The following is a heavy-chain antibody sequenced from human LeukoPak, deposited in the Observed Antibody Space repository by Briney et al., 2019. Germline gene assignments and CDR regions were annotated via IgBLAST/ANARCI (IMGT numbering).Heavy chain of an antibody. CDR2: IYPGDSDT. J-gene: IGHJ5*02. CDR1: GYSFTSYW. Sequence: GESLKISCKGSGYSFTSYWIGWVRQMPGKGLEWMGTIYPGDSDTRYSPSFQAQVTISADKSISTAYLQWSSLKAWDTAMYYCARARYYYDSSGSYGWFDPWGQGTLVTVSS. CDR3: ARARYYYDSSGSYGWFDP. D-gene: IGHD3-22*01. V-gene: IGHV5-51*01.